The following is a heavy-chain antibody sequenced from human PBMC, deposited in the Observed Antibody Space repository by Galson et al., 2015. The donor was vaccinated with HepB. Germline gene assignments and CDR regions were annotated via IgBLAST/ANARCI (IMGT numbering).Heavy chain of an antibody. Sequence: SLRLSCAASGFTFSGSAMHWVRQASGKGLEWVGRIRSKANSYATAYAASVKGRFTISRDDSKNTAYLQMNSLKTEDTAVYYCTSSARDLIVVVPAPDYWGQGTLVTVSS. V-gene: IGHV3-73*01. J-gene: IGHJ4*02. CDR3: TSSARDLIVVVPAPDY. CDR1: GFTFSGSA. CDR2: IRSKANSYAT. D-gene: IGHD2-2*01.